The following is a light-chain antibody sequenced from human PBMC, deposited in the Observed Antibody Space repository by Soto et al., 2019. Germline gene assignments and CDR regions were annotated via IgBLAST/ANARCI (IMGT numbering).Light chain of an antibody. V-gene: IGLV2-14*03. J-gene: IGLJ2*01. Sequence: QSVLTQPASVSGSPGRSVTISCTGSSSDVGDFNYVSWYQHLPGRAPKLIIYDVTNRPSGISYRFSASKSGRTASLTISGRQAEDEADYYCSSSSSSSAHVVFGGGTKLTVL. CDR1: SSDVGDFNY. CDR2: DVT. CDR3: SSSSSSSAHVV.